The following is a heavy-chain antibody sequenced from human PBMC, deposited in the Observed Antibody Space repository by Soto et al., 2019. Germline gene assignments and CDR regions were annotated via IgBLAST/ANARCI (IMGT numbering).Heavy chain of an antibody. V-gene: IGHV4-38-2*01. Sequence: PSETLSLTCAVSCYSISSGHYWGWIRQSPGKGLEWIVSVYHSGSTYYNPSLKSRVTISVDTSKNQFSLKLSSVTAPDTAIYYCARVGQDYDFWSGYYFDFWGRGTLVTVSS. CDR1: CYSISSGHY. CDR2: VYHSGST. J-gene: IGHJ4*02. D-gene: IGHD3-3*01. CDR3: ARVGQDYDFWSGYYFDF.